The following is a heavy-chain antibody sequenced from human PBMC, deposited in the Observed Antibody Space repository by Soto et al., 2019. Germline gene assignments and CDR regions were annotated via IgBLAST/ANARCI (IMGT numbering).Heavy chain of an antibody. Sequence: GESLKISCKGSGYSFTSYWIGWVRKLPGKGLEWMGIIYPGDSNIRYSPSFQGQVTISADKSISTAYLQWSSLKASDTAMYYCARQLDSSGYYWAIWGQGTMVTVSS. D-gene: IGHD3-22*01. V-gene: IGHV5-51*01. CDR3: ARQLDSSGYYWAI. J-gene: IGHJ3*02. CDR1: GYSFTSYW. CDR2: IYPGDSNI.